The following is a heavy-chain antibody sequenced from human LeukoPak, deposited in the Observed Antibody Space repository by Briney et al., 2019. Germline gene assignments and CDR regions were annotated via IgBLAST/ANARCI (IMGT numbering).Heavy chain of an antibody. J-gene: IGHJ4*02. CDR2: IYHSGTT. Sequence: PSETLSLTCNVSGVSISTHYWSWIRQSPGKGVEWIGFIYHSGTTNYNPSLKSRVTISIDTSKNEFSLKLTSVTAADTAVYFCAREANYYGSGSYFEGTFDYWGQGSLVTVSS. CDR3: AREANYYGSGSYFEGTFDY. CDR1: GVSISTHY. V-gene: IGHV4-59*11. D-gene: IGHD3-10*01.